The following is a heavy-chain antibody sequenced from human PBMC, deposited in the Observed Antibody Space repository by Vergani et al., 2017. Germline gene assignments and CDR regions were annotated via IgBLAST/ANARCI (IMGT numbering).Heavy chain of an antibody. Sequence: QVQLVQSGAEVKKPGSSVKVSCKASGGPFSSYTISWVRQAPGQGLEWMGRIIPILGIANYAQQFQGRVTITADKSTSTAYMELSSLRSEDTAVYYCARDGTTVTTFWFDPWGQGTLVTVSS. D-gene: IGHD4-17*01. CDR3: ARDGTTVTTFWFDP. CDR2: IIPILGIA. V-gene: IGHV1-69*08. J-gene: IGHJ5*02. CDR1: GGPFSSYT.